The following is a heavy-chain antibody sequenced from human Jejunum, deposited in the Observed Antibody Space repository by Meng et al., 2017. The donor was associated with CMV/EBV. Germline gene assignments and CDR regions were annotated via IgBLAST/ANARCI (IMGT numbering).Heavy chain of an antibody. CDR3: ARLFWSGDIYFDF. J-gene: IGHJ4*02. V-gene: IGHV4-31*02. CDR2: IYYFRGGT. D-gene: IGHD3-3*01. Sequence: SGATITAGGPFWSRVRQSPGKGLEWIRNIYYFRGGTTYNPSFQSRVSISIDTSKTQFSLKLTSVTAADTAVYYCARLFWSGDIYFDFWGQGTLVTVSS. CDR1: GATITAGGPF.